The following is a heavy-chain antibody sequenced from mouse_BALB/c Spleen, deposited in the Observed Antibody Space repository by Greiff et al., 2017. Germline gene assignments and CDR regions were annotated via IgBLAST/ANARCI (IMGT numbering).Heavy chain of an antibody. CDR3: ARGYRYDEDAMDY. J-gene: IGHJ4*01. V-gene: IGHV14-3*02. CDR1: GFNIKDTY. CDR2: IDPANGNT. Sequence: EVKVVESGAELVKPGASVKLSCTASGFNIKDTYMHWVKQRPEQGLEWIGRIDPANGNTKYDPKFQGKATITADTSSNTAYLQLSSLTSEDTAVYYCARGYRYDEDAMDYWGQGTSVTVSS. D-gene: IGHD2-14*01.